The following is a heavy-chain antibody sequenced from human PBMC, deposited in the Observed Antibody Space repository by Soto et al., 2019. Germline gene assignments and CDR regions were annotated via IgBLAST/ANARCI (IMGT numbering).Heavy chain of an antibody. CDR2: MNHRGTP. CDR1: GGSLSGYY. D-gene: IGHD1-26*01. Sequence: SETLSLTCAVYGGSLSGYYWNWIRQPPGKGLEWIGKMNHRGTPNYNPSVRSRVTISIDTSRNQVSLKLSSVTAADTAVYYCARGLVGATHYDTFEIWGQGTMVTVSS. CDR3: ARGLVGATHYDTFEI. V-gene: IGHV4-34*01. J-gene: IGHJ3*02.